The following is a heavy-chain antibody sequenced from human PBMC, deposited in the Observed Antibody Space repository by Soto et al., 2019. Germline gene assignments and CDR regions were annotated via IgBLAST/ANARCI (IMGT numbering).Heavy chain of an antibody. CDR2: IHHSGST. V-gene: IGHV4-4*02. Sequence: PSVIMSVPYAVVDGTIINSSCRPCVRQSPGKGLEWIGEIHHSGSTNYNPSLKSRVTISVDNSKNQFSLKLTSVTAADTAVYYFATTCYYDRRGYYGIDVWGQGTMVNVSS. D-gene: IGHD3-22*01. J-gene: IGHJ6*02. CDR1: DGTIINSSC. CDR3: ATTCYYDRRGYYGIDV.